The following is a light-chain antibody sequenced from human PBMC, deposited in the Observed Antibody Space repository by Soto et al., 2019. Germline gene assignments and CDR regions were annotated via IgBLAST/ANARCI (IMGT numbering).Light chain of an antibody. CDR3: SSYTTSSTLI. Sequence: QSALTQPASVSGSPGQSITISCSGTSSDVGGYNYVSWYQQHLGKAPKLLAYDVSNRPSGVSNRFSGSKSGNTASLTISGRQAEDEADYYCSSYTTSSTLIFGGGTKLTVL. CDR2: DVS. J-gene: IGLJ2*01. CDR1: SSDVGGYNY. V-gene: IGLV2-14*01.